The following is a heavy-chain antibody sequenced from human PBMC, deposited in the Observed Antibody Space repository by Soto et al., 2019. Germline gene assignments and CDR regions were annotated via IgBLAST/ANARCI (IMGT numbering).Heavy chain of an antibody. V-gene: IGHV4-61*01. J-gene: IGHJ4*02. CDR2: IYYSGST. D-gene: IGHD6-6*01. CDR1: GASVSSGSHY. CDR3: ARDSLGYSSSPCFDQ. Sequence: SETLSLTCSVSGASVSSGSHYWSWIRQSPGKGLEWIGFIYYSGSTNYNPSLKSRVTISVDTSKNQFSLKVSSVTAADTAVYFCARDSLGYSSSPCFDQWGQGNLVTV.